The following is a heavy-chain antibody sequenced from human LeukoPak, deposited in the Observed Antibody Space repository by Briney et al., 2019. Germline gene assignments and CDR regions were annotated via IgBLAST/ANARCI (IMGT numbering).Heavy chain of an antibody. J-gene: IGHJ3*02. Sequence: SETLSLTCTVSGGSISSSSYYWGWIRQPPGKGLEWIGSIYYSGSTYYNPSLKSRVTISVDTSKNQFSLKLSSVTAADTAVYYCALYSSSWYLVPSDAFDIWGQGTMVTVSS. V-gene: IGHV4-39*07. CDR3: ALYSSSWYLVPSDAFDI. CDR2: IYYSGST. D-gene: IGHD6-13*01. CDR1: GGSISSSSYY.